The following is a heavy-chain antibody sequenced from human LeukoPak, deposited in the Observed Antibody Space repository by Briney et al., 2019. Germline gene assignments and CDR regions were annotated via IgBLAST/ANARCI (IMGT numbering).Heavy chain of an antibody. CDR1: GFSVSIFW. CDR2: IKQDGSEI. D-gene: IGHD3-22*01. CDR3: AKSPEDVDSSGCYFYYFDY. V-gene: IGHV3-7*05. J-gene: IGHJ4*02. Sequence: PGGSLRLSCAASGFSVSIFWMSWVRQAPGKGLEWVANIKQDGSEIHSVDSLKGRFTISRDNAKNSLFLQMNSLRAEDTAVYYCAKSPEDVDSSGCYFYYFDYWGQGTLVTVSS.